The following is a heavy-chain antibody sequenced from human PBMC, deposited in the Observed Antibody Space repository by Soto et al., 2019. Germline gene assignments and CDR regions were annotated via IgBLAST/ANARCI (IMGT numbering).Heavy chain of an antibody. CDR1: GGSISGGDYY. CDR3: ARVLSSSWPGYYYYGMDV. D-gene: IGHD6-13*01. Sequence: SETLSLTCTVSGGSISGGDYYWSWIRQPPGKGLEWIGYIYYSGSTYYNPSLKSRVTISVDTSKNQFSLKLSSVTAADTAVYYCARVLSSSWPGYYYYGMDVWGQGTTVTVSS. V-gene: IGHV4-30-4*01. CDR2: IYYSGST. J-gene: IGHJ6*02.